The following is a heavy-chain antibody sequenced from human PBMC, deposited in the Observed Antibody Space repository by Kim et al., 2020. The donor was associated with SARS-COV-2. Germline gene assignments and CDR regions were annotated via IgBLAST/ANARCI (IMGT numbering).Heavy chain of an antibody. CDR1: GNTFSSYA. J-gene: IGHJ3*01. Sequence: ASVKVSCKASGNTFSSYAMNWVRQAPGQGLEWMGWINTNTGNPTYAHGFTGRFVFSLDTSVSTTYLRFTSLKSGDTAVYYCARSMVYGVISAFDLWGQGSMVTVSS. D-gene: IGHD3-10*01. CDR3: ARSMVYGVISAFDL. V-gene: IGHV7-4-1*02. CDR2: INTNTGNP.